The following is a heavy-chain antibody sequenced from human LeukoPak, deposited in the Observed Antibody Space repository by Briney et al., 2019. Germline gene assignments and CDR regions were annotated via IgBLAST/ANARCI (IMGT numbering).Heavy chain of an antibody. CDR1: GFTFSTFA. D-gene: IGHD4-17*01. CDR2: IGGSGSNP. J-gene: IGHJ3*01. V-gene: IGHV3-23*01. CDR3: GRDPNGDYVGAFEF. Sequence: EGSLRLSCVASGFTFSTFAMTWVRQAPGKGLEWVSSIGGSGSNPNYADSVRGRFTTSRDNSKNTLYLQMNGLTAEDTAVYYCGRDPNGDYVGAFEFWGQGTLVSVS.